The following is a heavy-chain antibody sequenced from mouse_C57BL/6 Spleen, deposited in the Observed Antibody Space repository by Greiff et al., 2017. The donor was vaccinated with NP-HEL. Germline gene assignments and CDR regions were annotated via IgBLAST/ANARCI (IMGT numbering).Heavy chain of an antibody. V-gene: IGHV1-50*01. J-gene: IGHJ3*01. CDR3: ARRGNYYGSSYKFAY. D-gene: IGHD1-1*01. CDR1: GYTFTSYW. Sequence: QVQLQQPGAELVKPGASVKLSCKASGYTFTSYWMQWVKQRPGQGLEWIGELDPSDSYTNYNQKFKGKATLTVDTSSSTAYMQLSSLTSEDSAVYYCARRGNYYGSSYKFAYWGQGTLVTVSA. CDR2: LDPSDSYT.